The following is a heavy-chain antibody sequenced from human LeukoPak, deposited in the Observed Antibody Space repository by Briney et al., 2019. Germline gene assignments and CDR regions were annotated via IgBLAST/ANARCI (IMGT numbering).Heavy chain of an antibody. J-gene: IGHJ5*02. CDR1: GGTFSSYA. V-gene: IGHV1-69*13. Sequence: ASVKVSCKASGGTFSSYAISWVRQAPGQGLEWMGGIIPIFGTANYAQKFQGRVTITADESTSTAYMELSSLRSEDTAVYYCARASDPSYCSGGSCYSRNWFDPWGQGTLVTVSS. CDR3: ARASDPSYCSGGSCYSRNWFDP. D-gene: IGHD2-15*01. CDR2: IIPIFGTA.